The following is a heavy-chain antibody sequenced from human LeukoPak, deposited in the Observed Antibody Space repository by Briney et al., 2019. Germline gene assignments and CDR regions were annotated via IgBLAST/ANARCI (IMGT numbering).Heavy chain of an antibody. CDR3: ARDPTRYLRYGYFDY. V-gene: IGHV3-33*08. CDR2: IWYGGSNK. D-gene: IGHD4-17*01. CDR1: GFTFSSYG. J-gene: IGHJ4*02. Sequence: PGGSLRLSCAASGFTFSSYGMHWVRQAPGKGLEWVAVIWYGGSNKYFAASVKGRFSISRDDAKNSVYLQMHSQRAEDTAIYYCARDPTRYLRYGYFDYWGQGAQVTVSS.